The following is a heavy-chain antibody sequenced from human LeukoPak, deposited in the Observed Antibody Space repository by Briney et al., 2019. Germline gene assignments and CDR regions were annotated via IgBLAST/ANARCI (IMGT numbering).Heavy chain of an antibody. V-gene: IGHV3-66*01. Sequence: PGGSLRLSCAASGFTFSNAWMSWVRQAPGKGLEWISIIYSGGSTDYADSVKGRFTISRDNSKNTMYLEMNSLRAEDTAVYYCARERSQSYYGMDVWGQGTTVTVSS. CDR1: GFTFSNAW. CDR3: ARERSQSYYGMDV. J-gene: IGHJ6*02. CDR2: IYSGGST.